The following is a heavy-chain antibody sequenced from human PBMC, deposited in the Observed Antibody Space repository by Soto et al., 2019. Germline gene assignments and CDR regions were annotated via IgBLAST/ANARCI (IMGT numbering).Heavy chain of an antibody. Sequence: QVQLVQSGAEVKKPGASVKVSCKASGYTFTSYAMHWVRQAPGQRLEWMGWINAGNGNTKYSQKFQGRVTITRDTSAITAYMELSSLRSEDTAVYYCARDNIASRPGDAFDIWGQGTMVTVSS. J-gene: IGHJ3*02. CDR1: GYTFTSYA. CDR3: ARDNIASRPGDAFDI. D-gene: IGHD6-6*01. CDR2: INAGNGNT. V-gene: IGHV1-3*01.